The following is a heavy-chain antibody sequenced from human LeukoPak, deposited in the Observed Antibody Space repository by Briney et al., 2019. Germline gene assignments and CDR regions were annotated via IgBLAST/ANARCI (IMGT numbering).Heavy chain of an antibody. CDR2: IKDDGSEK. J-gene: IGHJ5*02. V-gene: IGHV3-7*02. CDR1: GFTFSGYW. Sequence: PGGSLRLSCAASGFTFSGYWMSWVRQAPGKGLGWVANIKDDGSEKNYVESVKGRFTISRENAKNSLYLQMTSLRAEDTAVYYCAKFFSGTGFDPWGQGTLVTVSS. D-gene: IGHD3-10*01. CDR3: AKFFSGTGFDP.